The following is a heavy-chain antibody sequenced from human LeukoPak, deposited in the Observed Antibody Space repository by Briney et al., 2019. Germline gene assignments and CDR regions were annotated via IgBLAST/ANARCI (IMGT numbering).Heavy chain of an antibody. CDR3: ARRHYDILTGYYYYFDY. Sequence: SETLSLTCAVSGYSISSGYYWGWIRQPPGKGLEWIGSIYHSGSTYYNLSLESRVTISVDTSKNQFSLKLSSVTAADTAVYYCARRHYDILTGYYYYFDYWGQGTLVTVSS. CDR1: GYSISSGYY. V-gene: IGHV4-38-2*01. D-gene: IGHD3-9*01. CDR2: IYHSGST. J-gene: IGHJ4*02.